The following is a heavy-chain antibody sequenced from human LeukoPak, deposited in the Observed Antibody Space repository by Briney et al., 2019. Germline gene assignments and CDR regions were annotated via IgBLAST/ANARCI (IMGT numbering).Heavy chain of an antibody. CDR1: GFTFSSYA. J-gene: IGHJ4*02. CDR3: ARDMRELRFDY. D-gene: IGHD1-26*01. CDR2: ISGSGGST. V-gene: IGHV3-23*01. Sequence: PGGSLRLSCAASGFTFSSYAMSWVRQAPGKGLEWVSAISGSGGSTYYADSVKGRFTISRDNAKNSLYLQMNSLRAEDTAVYYCARDMRELRFDYWGQGTLVTVSS.